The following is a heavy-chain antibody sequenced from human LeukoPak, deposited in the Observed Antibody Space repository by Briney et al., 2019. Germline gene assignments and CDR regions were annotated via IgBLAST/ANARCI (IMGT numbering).Heavy chain of an antibody. D-gene: IGHD3-22*01. J-gene: IGHJ4*02. V-gene: IGHV5-51*01. Sequence: GESLKISCKGSGYSFTSYWIGWVRLMPGKGLEWMGIIYPGDSDTRYSPSFQGQVTISADKSISTAYLQWSSLKASDTAMYYCARRSNYYDSSGYYYDYWGQGTLVTVSS. CDR2: IYPGDSDT. CDR3: ARRSNYYDSSGYYYDY. CDR1: GYSFTSYW.